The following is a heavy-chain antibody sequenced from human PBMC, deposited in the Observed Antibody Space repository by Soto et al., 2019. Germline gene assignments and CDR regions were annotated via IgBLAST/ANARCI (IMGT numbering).Heavy chain of an antibody. CDR2: TYYRSKWFN. CDR1: GDSVSSNGAA. V-gene: IGHV6-1*01. J-gene: IGHJ6*02. D-gene: IGHD6-19*01. Sequence: SQTLLLTCAISGDSVSSNGAAWSWIRQSPSRGLEWLGRTYYRSKWFNDYAVSVYSRITINPDTSKNQFSLQLNSVTPEDTAVYYCAKEGPGAVAGTSYYYNIMDVWGQGTTVTVSS. CDR3: AKEGPGAVAGTSYYYNIMDV.